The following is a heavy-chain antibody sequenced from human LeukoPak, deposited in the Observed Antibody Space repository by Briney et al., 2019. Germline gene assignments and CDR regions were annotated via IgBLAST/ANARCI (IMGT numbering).Heavy chain of an antibody. D-gene: IGHD3-22*01. CDR1: GGSFSGYY. CDR3: ARVAYYDSSGYYYFDY. V-gene: IGHV4-34*01. CDR2: INHSGST. Sequence: KPSETLSLTCAVYGGSFSGYYWSWIRQPPGKGLEWIGEINHSGSTNYNPSLKSRVTISVATSKNQSSLKLSSVTAADTAVYYCARVAYYDSSGYYYFDYWGQGTLVTVSS. J-gene: IGHJ4*02.